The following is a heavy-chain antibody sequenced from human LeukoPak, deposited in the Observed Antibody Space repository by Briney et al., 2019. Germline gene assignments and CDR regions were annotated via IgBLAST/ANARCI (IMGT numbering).Heavy chain of an antibody. D-gene: IGHD1-1*01. J-gene: IGHJ4*02. CDR2: ISYDGSNK. V-gene: IGHV3-30*04. CDR1: GFTFSSYA. Sequence: GGSLRLSCAASGFTFSSYAMHWVRQAPGKGLEWVAVISYDGSNKYYADSVKGRFTISRDNSKNTLYLQMNSLRAEDTAVYYCAKLIRDVTTYDYWGQGALVTVSS. CDR3: AKLIRDVTTYDY.